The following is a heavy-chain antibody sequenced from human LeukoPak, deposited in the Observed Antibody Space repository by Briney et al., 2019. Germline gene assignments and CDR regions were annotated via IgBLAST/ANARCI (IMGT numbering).Heavy chain of an antibody. V-gene: IGHV4-4*02. CDR3: ARGGPYYYGSGSYYWVY. CDR2: IYHNGRT. J-gene: IGHJ4*02. CDR1: GVSITNGYW. D-gene: IGHD3-10*01. Sequence: SETLSLTCVVSGVSITNGYWWYWVRQTPGKGLEWIGEIYHNGRTKYNPSLKSRVTISVDMSKNQFSLKLSSVTAADTAVYYCARGGPYYYGSGSYYWVYWGQGTLVTVSS.